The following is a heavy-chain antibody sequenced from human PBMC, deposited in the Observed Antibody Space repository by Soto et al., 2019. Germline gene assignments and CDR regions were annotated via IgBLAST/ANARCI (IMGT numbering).Heavy chain of an antibody. CDR1: GFTFSNYA. V-gene: IGHV3-23*01. CDR2: ISGTGGGT. Sequence: EVHLLESGGGLVQPGGSLRLSCAASGFTFSNYAMTWVHQAPGKGLEWVSVISGTGGGTNNADSAKGRFTTSRDNSKNTLYLQMNSLTAEDTAVYYCAKRAFYGSGIPNYYGMDVWGQGTAVTVSS. J-gene: IGHJ6*02. CDR3: AKRAFYGSGIPNYYGMDV. D-gene: IGHD3-10*01.